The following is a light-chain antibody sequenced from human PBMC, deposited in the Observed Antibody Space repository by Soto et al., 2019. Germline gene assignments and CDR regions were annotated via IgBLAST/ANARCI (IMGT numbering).Light chain of an antibody. V-gene: IGKV1-9*01. J-gene: IGKJ4*01. Sequence: IQFTQSPSSLSASVGDRVTITCRASQDIAIYLAWYQQKPGEAPKLLIYAASTLYGGVPSRFSGSGSGTDLALTITSLQAEDFATYYCQQLRMYPSTFGGGTKVDIX. CDR3: QQLRMYPST. CDR1: QDIAIY. CDR2: AAS.